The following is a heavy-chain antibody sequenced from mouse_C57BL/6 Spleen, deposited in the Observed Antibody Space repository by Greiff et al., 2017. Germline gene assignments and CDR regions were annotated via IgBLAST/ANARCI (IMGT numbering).Heavy chain of an antibody. CDR2: ISSGGDYI. Sequence: EVMLVESGEGLVKPGGSLKLSCAASGFTFSSYAMSWVRQTPEKRLEWAAYISSGGDYIYYADTVKGRFTISRDTARNTLYLQMSSLKSEDTAMYYCTREGNYYYGSSSYYAMDYWGQGTSVTVSS. J-gene: IGHJ4*01. V-gene: IGHV5-9-1*02. CDR3: TREGNYYYGSSSYYAMDY. D-gene: IGHD1-1*01. CDR1: GFTFSSYA.